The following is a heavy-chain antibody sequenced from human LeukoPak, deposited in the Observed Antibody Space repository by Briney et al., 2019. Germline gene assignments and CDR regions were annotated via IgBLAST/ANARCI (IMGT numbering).Heavy chain of an antibody. CDR2: ISSSSSYI. V-gene: IGHV3-21*01. J-gene: IGHJ4*02. Sequence: GGSLRLSCAASGFTFSSYSMNWVRQAPGKGLEWVSSISSSSSYIYYADSVKGRFTTSRDNAKNSLYLQMNSLRAEDTAVYYCARDQGDYYGSGSYDYWGQGTLVTVSS. CDR3: ARDQGDYYGSGSYDY. D-gene: IGHD3-10*01. CDR1: GFTFSSYS.